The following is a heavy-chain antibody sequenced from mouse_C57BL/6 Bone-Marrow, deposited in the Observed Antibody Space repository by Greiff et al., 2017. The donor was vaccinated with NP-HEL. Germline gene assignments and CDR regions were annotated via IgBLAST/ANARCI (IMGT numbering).Heavy chain of an antibody. J-gene: IGHJ2*01. D-gene: IGHD1-1*01. CDR3: ARSVYYGSRDY. Sequence: VQLQQPGAELVRPGTSVKLSCKASGYTFTSYWMHWVKQRPGQGLEWIGVIDPSDSYTNYNQKFKGKATLTVDTSSSPAYMQLSSLTSEGSAVYYCARSVYYGSRDYWGQGTTLTVSS. V-gene: IGHV1-59*01. CDR2: IDPSDSYT. CDR1: GYTFTSYW.